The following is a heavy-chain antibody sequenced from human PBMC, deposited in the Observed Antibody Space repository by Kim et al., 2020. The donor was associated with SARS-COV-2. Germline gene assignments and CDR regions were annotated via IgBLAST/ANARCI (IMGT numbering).Heavy chain of an antibody. Sequence: SETLSLTCTVSGGSISSYYWSWIRQPPGKGLEWIGYIYYSGSTNYNPSLKSRVTISVDTSKNQFSLKLSSVTAADTAVYYCARGVPGFPYYGSGSAYYYGMDVWGQGTTVTVSS. D-gene: IGHD3-10*01. CDR2: IYYSGST. CDR1: GGSISSYY. V-gene: IGHV4-59*13. CDR3: ARGVPGFPYYGSGSAYYYGMDV. J-gene: IGHJ6*02.